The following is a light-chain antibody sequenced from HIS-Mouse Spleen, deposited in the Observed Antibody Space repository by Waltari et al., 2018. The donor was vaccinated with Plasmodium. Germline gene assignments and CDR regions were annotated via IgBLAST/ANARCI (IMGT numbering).Light chain of an antibody. V-gene: IGLV3-10*01. J-gene: IGLJ3*02. CDR2: EDS. Sequence: SYELTQPPSVSVSPGQTARSTCSGDELPKKYAYWYQQKSGTAPVLVIYEDSKRPSGIPERFSGSSSGTMATLTISGAQVEDEADYYCYSTDSSGNHRVFGGGTKLTVL. CDR3: YSTDSSGNHRV. CDR1: ELPKKY.